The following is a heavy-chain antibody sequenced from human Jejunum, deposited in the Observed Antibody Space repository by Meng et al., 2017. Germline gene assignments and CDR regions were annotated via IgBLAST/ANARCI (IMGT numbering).Heavy chain of an antibody. D-gene: IGHD3-22*01. CDR1: GFRFSNYY. Sequence: GESLRLSCAASGFRFSNYYMTWIRQAPGKGLEWISYISGSGTTIYNADSVKGRFTISRDNAKNSLYLQMDSLRGDDTAVYYCARGHYSDPEGYSNFYYILDVCGQGTTVTVSS. J-gene: IGHJ6*02. V-gene: IGHV3-11*04. CDR3: ARGHYSDPEGYSNFYYILDV. CDR2: ISGSGTTI.